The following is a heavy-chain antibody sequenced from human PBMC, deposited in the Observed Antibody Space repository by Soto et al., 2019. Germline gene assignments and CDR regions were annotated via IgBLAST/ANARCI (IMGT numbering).Heavy chain of an antibody. D-gene: IGHD3-10*01. CDR1: GGSISSGGYS. CDR2: IYYSGST. J-gene: IGHJ4*02. Sequence: PSETLSLTCAVSGGSISSGGYSWSWIRQPPGKGLEWIGSIYYSGSTYYNPSLKSRVTISVDTSKNQFSLKLSSVTAADTAVYYCARRGSGSYSAYWGQGTLVTVSS. CDR3: ARRGSGSYSAY. V-gene: IGHV4-30-2*03.